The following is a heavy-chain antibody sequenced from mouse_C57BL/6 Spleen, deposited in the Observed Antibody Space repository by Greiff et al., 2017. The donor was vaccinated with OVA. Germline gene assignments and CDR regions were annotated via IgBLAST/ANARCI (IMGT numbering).Heavy chain of an antibody. V-gene: IGHV1-50*01. CDR2: IDPSDSYT. D-gene: IGHD2-2*01. Sequence: QVQLQQSGAELVKPGASVKLSCKASGYTFTSYWMQWVKQRPGQGLEWIGEIDPSDSYTNYNQKFKGKATLTVDTSSSTAYMQLSSLTSEDSAVYYCARGGYGVDDWGQGTTLTVSS. J-gene: IGHJ2*01. CDR1: GYTFTSYW. CDR3: ARGGYGVDD.